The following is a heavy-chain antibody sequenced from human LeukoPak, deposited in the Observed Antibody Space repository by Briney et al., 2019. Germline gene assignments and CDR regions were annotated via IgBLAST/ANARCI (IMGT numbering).Heavy chain of an antibody. Sequence: PSETLSLTCTVSGGSISSGVYSWIWIRQPAEKGLEWIGLIYSSGSTNYNPSLKSRVTISVDTSKNQFSLKLSSVTAADTAVYYCAREVVWFGESPQYNWFDPWGQGTLVTVSS. CDR3: AREVVWFGESPQYNWFDP. CDR2: IYSSGST. CDR1: GGSISSGVYS. D-gene: IGHD3-10*01. V-gene: IGHV4-61*02. J-gene: IGHJ5*02.